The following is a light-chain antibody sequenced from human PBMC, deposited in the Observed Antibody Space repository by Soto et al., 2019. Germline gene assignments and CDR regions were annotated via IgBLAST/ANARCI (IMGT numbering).Light chain of an antibody. CDR1: SSDVGGYDH. J-gene: IGLJ1*01. V-gene: IGLV2-8*01. Sequence: ALTQPPSASGSPGQSVTIPCTGTSSDVGGYDHVSWYQQHPGKAPKLMIYEVTKRPAGVPDRFSGSKSGNTASLTVSGLQAEDEADYFCSSDAGNYNYVFGTGTKVTVL. CDR2: EVT. CDR3: SSDAGNYNYV.